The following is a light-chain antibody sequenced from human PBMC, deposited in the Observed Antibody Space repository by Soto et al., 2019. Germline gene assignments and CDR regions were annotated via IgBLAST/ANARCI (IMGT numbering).Light chain of an antibody. CDR2: VAS. V-gene: IGKV3-15*01. CDR1: QTISTN. CDR3: QDYSDWPTWT. Sequence: EVVMTQSPATLSVSPVSRATLSCRASQTISTNLAWYHQKPGQAPSLLIYVASTRAAGIPARFSGSGSGTEFTLIISSLQSEDCAVYYCQDYSDWPTWTFGQGTK. J-gene: IGKJ1*01.